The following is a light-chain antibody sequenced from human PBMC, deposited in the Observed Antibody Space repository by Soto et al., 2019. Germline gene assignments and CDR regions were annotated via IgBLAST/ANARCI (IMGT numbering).Light chain of an antibody. Sequence: QSVLTQPPSASGTPGQRVTISCSGSSSNIGSNTVNWYQQLPGTAPKLLIYSNNERPSGVPDRFSGSKSGTSASLAISGLQSEDEADFYCAAWDDSLNAYVLGTGTKLTVL. J-gene: IGLJ1*01. CDR3: AAWDDSLNAYV. V-gene: IGLV1-44*01. CDR2: SNN. CDR1: SSNIGSNT.